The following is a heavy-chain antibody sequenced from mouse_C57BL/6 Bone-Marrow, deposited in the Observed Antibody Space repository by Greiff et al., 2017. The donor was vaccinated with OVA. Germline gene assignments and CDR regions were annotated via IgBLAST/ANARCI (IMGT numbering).Heavy chain of an antibody. Sequence: VKLQESGAELVRPGASVKLSCKASGYTFTDYYINWVKQRPGQGLEWIARIYPGSGNTYYNEKFKGKATLTAEKSSSTAYMQLSSLTSEDSAVYFCARGGLRRDYFDYWGQGTTLTVSS. J-gene: IGHJ2*01. CDR3: ARGGLRRDYFDY. CDR2: IYPGSGNT. D-gene: IGHD2-4*01. CDR1: GYTFTDYY. V-gene: IGHV1-76*01.